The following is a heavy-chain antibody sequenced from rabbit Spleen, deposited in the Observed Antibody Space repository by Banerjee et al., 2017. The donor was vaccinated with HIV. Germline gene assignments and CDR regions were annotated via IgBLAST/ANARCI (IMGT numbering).Heavy chain of an antibody. CDR2: IYTGSSGT. CDR3: ARGDSAGVYYDL. D-gene: IGHD1-1*01. Sequence: QSLEESGGDLVKPGASLTLTCTASGFSFSSGYYMCWVRQAPGKGLEWIACIYTGSSGTWYASGAKALFTTSKTSATPVTLQMTSLTAADTSSYFCARGDSAGVYYDLWGPGTLVTVS. J-gene: IGHJ4*01. V-gene: IGHV1S40*01. CDR1: GFSFSSGYY.